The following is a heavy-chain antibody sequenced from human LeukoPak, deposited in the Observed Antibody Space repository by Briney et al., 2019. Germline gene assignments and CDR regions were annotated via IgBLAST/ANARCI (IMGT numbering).Heavy chain of an antibody. CDR3: ARAEDSSGWYPSRQTRSGWYFDL. J-gene: IGHJ2*01. D-gene: IGHD6-19*01. CDR1: GGTFSSYA. V-gene: IGHV1-69*13. Sequence: ASVKVSCKASGGTFSSYAISWVRQAPGQGLEWMGGIIPIFGTANYAQKFQGRVTITADESTSTAYMELSSLRSEDTAVYYCARAEDSSGWYPSRQTRSGWYFDLWGRGTLVTVSS. CDR2: IIPIFGTA.